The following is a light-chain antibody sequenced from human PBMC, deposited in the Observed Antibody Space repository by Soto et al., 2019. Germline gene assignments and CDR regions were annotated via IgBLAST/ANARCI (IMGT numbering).Light chain of an antibody. V-gene: IGKV1-33*01. CDR3: QQYDSIPLT. CDR2: ETS. CDR1: QDIQKY. Sequence: TQFTKFPSSRSASLGVRVIIISEASQDIQKYLNWYQQKPRKAPTPLIYETSNWGTGVPSRFSGSGSGTDFTLTISTLQSEDLATYYCQQYDSIPLTFGPGTKVDIK. J-gene: IGKJ3*01.